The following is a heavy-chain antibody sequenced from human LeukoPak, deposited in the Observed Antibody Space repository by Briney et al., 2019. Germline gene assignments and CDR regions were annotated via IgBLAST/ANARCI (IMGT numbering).Heavy chain of an antibody. V-gene: IGHV3-23*01. CDR1: GFTFSSYA. CDR3: AKDSSYSSGWYSNVDY. J-gene: IGHJ4*02. CDR2: ISGSGGST. Sequence: GGSLRPSCAASGFTFSSYAMSWVRQGPGKGLEWVAAISGSGGSTYYADSVKGRFTISRDNSKNTLYLQMNSLRAEDTAVYYCAKDSSYSSGWYSNVDYWGQGTLVTVSS. D-gene: IGHD6-19*01.